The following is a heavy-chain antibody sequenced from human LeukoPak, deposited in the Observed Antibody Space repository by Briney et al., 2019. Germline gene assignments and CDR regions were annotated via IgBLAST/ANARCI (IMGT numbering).Heavy chain of an antibody. D-gene: IGHD6-13*01. J-gene: IGHJ4*02. CDR2: ISGSGGST. CDR1: GFSFSNYA. CDR3: ARGWYSKFDY. Sequence: GGSLRLSCAASGFSFSNYAMSWVRQAPGKGLEWVSAISGSGGSTYYADSVKGRFTVSRDTSKNTLYLQMNSLRAEDAAVYYCARGWYSKFDYWGQGTLVTVSS. V-gene: IGHV3-23*01.